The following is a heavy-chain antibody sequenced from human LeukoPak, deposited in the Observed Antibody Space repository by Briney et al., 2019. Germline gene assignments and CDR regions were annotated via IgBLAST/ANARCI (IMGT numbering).Heavy chain of an antibody. V-gene: IGHV3-53*01. J-gene: IGHJ4*02. D-gene: IGHD6-19*01. CDR1: GFSVSNKY. CDR3: AGGQMFTSGGFDD. Sequence: GSLRLSCAASGFSVSNKYMSWVRQAPGKGLEWVSVIYTGGDTYYADSVRGRFTISRDNSKNTVNLQMNSLRAEDMALYYCAGGQMFTSGGFDDWGQGTLVTVSS. CDR2: IYTGGDT.